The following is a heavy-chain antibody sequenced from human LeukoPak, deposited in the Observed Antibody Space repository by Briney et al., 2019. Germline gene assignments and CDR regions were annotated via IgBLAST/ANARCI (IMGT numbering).Heavy chain of an antibody. Sequence: ASVKVSCKVSGYTLTELSMHWVRQAPGKGLEGMGGFDPEDGETIYAQKFQGRVTMTEDTSTDTAYMELSSLRSEDTAVYYCATFRGGLFAFDYWGQGTLVTVSS. CDR3: ATFRGGLFAFDY. CDR1: GYTLTELS. CDR2: FDPEDGET. D-gene: IGHD3-3*01. J-gene: IGHJ4*02. V-gene: IGHV1-24*01.